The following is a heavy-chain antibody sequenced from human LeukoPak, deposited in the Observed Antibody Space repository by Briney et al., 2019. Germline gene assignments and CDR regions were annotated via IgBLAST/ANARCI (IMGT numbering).Heavy chain of an antibody. CDR2: TKPDEREK. Sequence: GGSLRLSCVGSGFSFSNYWMGWIRQAPGKGLEWVANTKPDEREKYYVDSVKGRFTITRDNAKNLLYLQMNSLRVDDTAVYYCTRDGEGASHFWGQGTLATASS. D-gene: IGHD3-10*01. CDR1: GFSFSNYW. V-gene: IGHV3-7*03. CDR3: TRDGEGASHF. J-gene: IGHJ4*02.